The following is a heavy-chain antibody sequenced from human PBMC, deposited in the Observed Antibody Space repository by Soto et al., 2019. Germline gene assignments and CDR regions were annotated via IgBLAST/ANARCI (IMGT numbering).Heavy chain of an antibody. J-gene: IGHJ4*02. Sequence: QLQLQESGPGLVKPSETLSLTCTVSGGSISNSRYYWGWIRQPPGKGLEWIGSIYYSGNNYHHPSLHSRVTISVDTSKNQFSLRLGSVTAADTAVYYCARGLVEDGFNDDYFDYWGQGTLVTVSS. V-gene: IGHV4-39*01. CDR2: IYYSGNN. CDR1: GGSISNSRYY. CDR3: ARGLVEDGFNDDYFDY. D-gene: IGHD1-1*01.